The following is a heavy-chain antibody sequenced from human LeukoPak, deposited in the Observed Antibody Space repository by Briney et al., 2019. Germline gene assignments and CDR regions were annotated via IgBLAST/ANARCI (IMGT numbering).Heavy chain of an antibody. V-gene: IGHV3-23*01. CDR1: GFTFSSYA. CDR3: AKGLRSSTSCYDY. Sequence: GGSLRLSCAASGFTFSSYAMSWVRQAPGKGLERVSAISGSGGSTYYADSVKGRFTISRDNSKNTLYLQMNSLRAEDTAVYYCAKGLRSSTSCYDYWGQGTLVTVSS. CDR2: ISGSGGST. D-gene: IGHD2-2*01. J-gene: IGHJ4*02.